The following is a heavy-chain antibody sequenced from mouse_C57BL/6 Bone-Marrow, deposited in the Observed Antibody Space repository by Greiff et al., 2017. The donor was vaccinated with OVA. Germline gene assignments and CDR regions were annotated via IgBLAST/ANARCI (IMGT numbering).Heavy chain of an antibody. J-gene: IGHJ4*01. Sequence: QVQLKQSGPELVKPGASVKISCKASGYSFTSYYIHWVKQRPGQGLEWIGWIYPGSGNTKYNEKFKGKATLTADTSSSTAYMQLSSLTSEDSAVYYCARDGYYVPYYYAMDYWGQGTSVTVSS. D-gene: IGHD2-3*01. CDR1: GYSFTSYY. V-gene: IGHV1-66*01. CDR2: IYPGSGNT. CDR3: ARDGYYVPYYYAMDY.